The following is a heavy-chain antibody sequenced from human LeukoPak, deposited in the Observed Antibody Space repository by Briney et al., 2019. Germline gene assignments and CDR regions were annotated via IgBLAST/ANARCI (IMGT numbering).Heavy chain of an antibody. CDR1: GGSISNYY. V-gene: IGHV4-59*01. CDR2: IYSSGST. J-gene: IGHJ6*03. CDR3: ARTSYGSGYYYMDV. D-gene: IGHD3-10*01. Sequence: SETLSLTCTVSGGSISNYYWSWIRQPPGKGLEWIGYIYSSGSTNYNPSLKSRVTILVDTSKKQCSLKLSSVTAADTAVYYCARTSYGSGYYYMDVWGKGTTVTISS.